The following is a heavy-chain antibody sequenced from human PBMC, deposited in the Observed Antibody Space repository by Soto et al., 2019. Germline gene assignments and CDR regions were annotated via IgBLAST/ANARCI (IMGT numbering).Heavy chain of an antibody. V-gene: IGHV4-39*01. Sequence: QLQLQESGPGLVKPSETLSLTCAVSGASISRTGFHWGWIRQPPGQGLEWIGSIYEGGTTFYNSSLKSRVTRSADTSKNHVSLKLNSVTAADTAVYCCARRGSGHTFDYWGQGTLVTVSS. CDR3: ARRGSGHTFDY. D-gene: IGHD3-10*01. J-gene: IGHJ4*02. CDR1: GASISRTGFH. CDR2: IYEGGTT.